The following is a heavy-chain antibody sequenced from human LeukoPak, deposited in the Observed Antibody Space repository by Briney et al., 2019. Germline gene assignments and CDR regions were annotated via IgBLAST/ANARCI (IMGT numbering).Heavy chain of an antibody. CDR2: INHSGST. D-gene: IGHD3-3*01. CDR3: ARQTIFGVVPSFDY. J-gene: IGHJ4*02. V-gene: IGHV4-34*01. CDR1: GGSFSGYY. Sequence: SETLSLTCAVYGGSFSGYYWSWIRQPPGKGLEWIGEINHSGSTNYNPSLKSRVTISVDTSKNQFSLKLSFVTAADTAVYYCARQTIFGVVPSFDYWGQGTLVTVSS.